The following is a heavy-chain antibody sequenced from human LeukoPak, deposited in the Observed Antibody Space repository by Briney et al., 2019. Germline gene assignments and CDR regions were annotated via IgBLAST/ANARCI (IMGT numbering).Heavy chain of an antibody. D-gene: IGHD3-10*01. J-gene: IGHJ4*02. CDR2: ISGSGGST. CDR1: GFTFSSYA. Sequence: GGSLRLSCAASGFTFSSYAMSWVRQAPGKGLEWVSAISGSGGSTYYADPVKGRFTISRDNSKNTLYLQMNSLRAEDTAVYYCAKFSKGMVRGVSYFDYWGQGTLVTVSS. V-gene: IGHV3-23*01. CDR3: AKFSKGMVRGVSYFDY.